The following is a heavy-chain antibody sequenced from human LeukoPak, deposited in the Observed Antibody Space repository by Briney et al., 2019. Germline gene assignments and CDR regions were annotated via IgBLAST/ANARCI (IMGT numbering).Heavy chain of an antibody. Sequence: GGSLRLSCAASGFTFSTYAMHWVRQTPGKGLEYVSAISTNGGGTYYANSVKGRFTISRDNSKNTLYLQMGSLRAEDMAVYYCARYCSGVSYYSGYDYWGQGTLVTVSS. J-gene: IGHJ4*02. D-gene: IGHD2-15*01. CDR1: GFTFSTYA. CDR2: ISTNGGGT. V-gene: IGHV3-64*01. CDR3: ARYCSGVSYYSGYDY.